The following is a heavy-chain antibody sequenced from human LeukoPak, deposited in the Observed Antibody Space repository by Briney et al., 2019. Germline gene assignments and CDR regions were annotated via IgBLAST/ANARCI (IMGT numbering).Heavy chain of an antibody. V-gene: IGHV4-59*08. Sequence: SETLSLTCTVSGGSISSYYWSWIRQPPGKGLEGIGYIYYSGSTNYNPSLKSRVTISVDTSKNQFSLKLSSVTAADTAVYYCARHYDSSGYYPFDYWGQGTLVTVSS. CDR1: GGSISSYY. D-gene: IGHD3-22*01. J-gene: IGHJ4*02. CDR3: ARHYDSSGYYPFDY. CDR2: IYYSGST.